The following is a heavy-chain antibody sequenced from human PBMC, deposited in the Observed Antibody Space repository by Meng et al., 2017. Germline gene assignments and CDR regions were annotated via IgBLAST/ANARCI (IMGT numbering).Heavy chain of an antibody. V-gene: IGHV1-18*01. D-gene: IGHD6-19*01. CDR3: ARYSSGWYGDYFDY. J-gene: IGHJ4*02. CDR1: GYTFTSYG. Sequence: ASVKVSCKASGYTFTSYGISWVRQAPGQGLEWMGWISAHNGNTNYAQKLQGRVTMTTDTSTSTAYMELRSLRSDYTAVYYCARYSSGWYGDYFDYWGQGTLVTVSS. CDR2: ISAHNGNT.